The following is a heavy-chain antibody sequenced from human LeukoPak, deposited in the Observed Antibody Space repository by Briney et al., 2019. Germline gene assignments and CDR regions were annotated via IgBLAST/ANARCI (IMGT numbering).Heavy chain of an antibody. D-gene: IGHD6-19*01. V-gene: IGHV3-23*01. CDR3: AKVYSSGWYWVDY. J-gene: IGHJ4*02. Sequence: PGGSLRLSCAASGFTLSSYVMSWVRQAPGKGLEWVSGISGSGGSTNHADSVKGRFTISRDNSKNTLYLQMNSLRAEDTAEYYCAKVYSSGWYWVDYWGQGTLVTVSS. CDR1: GFTLSSYV. CDR2: ISGSGGST.